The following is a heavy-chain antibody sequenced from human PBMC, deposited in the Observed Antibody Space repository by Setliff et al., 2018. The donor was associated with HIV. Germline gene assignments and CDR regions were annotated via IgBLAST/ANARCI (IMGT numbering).Heavy chain of an antibody. CDR3: ARRVSGSYYPYFDY. J-gene: IGHJ4*02. CDR2: IKQDGSEK. Sequence: GGSLRLSCAASGFTFSSYWMSWVRQAPGKGLEWVANIKQDGSEKYYVDSVKGRFTVSRDDSENMAYLQMNSLNIEDTAIYYCARRVSGSYYPYFDYWGQGTLVTVPQ. V-gene: IGHV3-7*05. D-gene: IGHD1-26*01. CDR1: GFTFSSYW.